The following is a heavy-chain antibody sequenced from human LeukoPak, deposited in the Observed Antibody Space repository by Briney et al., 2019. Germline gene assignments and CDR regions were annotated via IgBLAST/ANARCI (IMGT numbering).Heavy chain of an antibody. CDR3: ARDDYGDYQLDY. J-gene: IGHJ4*02. Sequence: GGSLRLSCAASGFTFSSYVMHWVRQAPGKGLEWVAVIWYDGSNKYYADSVKGRFTISRDNSKNTLYLQMNSLRAEDTAVYYCARDDYGDYQLDYWGQGTLVTVSS. CDR1: GFTFSSYV. V-gene: IGHV3-33*01. D-gene: IGHD4-17*01. CDR2: IWYDGSNK.